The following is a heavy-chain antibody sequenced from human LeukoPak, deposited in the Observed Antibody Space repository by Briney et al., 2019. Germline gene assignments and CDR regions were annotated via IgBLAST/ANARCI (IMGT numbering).Heavy chain of an antibody. Sequence: GGSLRLSCAASGFTFSSYAMSWVRQAPGKGLEWVSAISGSGGSTCYADSVKGRFTISRNNSKNTLYLQMNSLRAEDTAVYYCAKDQRVDTAMVFDYWGQGTLVTVSS. CDR2: ISGSGGST. D-gene: IGHD5-18*01. CDR3: AKDQRVDTAMVFDY. J-gene: IGHJ4*02. CDR1: GFTFSSYA. V-gene: IGHV3-23*01.